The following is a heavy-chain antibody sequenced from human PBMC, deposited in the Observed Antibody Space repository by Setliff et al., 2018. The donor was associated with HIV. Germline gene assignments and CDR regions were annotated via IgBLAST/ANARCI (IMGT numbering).Heavy chain of an antibody. CDR2: VYTSGSTSGST. D-gene: IGHD2-15*01. CDR1: GGSISSYY. J-gene: IGHJ4*02. Sequence: PSETLSLTCTVSGGSISSYYWSWIRQPAGKGLEWIGHVYTSGSTSGSTNYNPSLKSRVTISVDMSKNQFSLNLTSVTAADTAVYYCARVDCSGGSCYSPAYWGQGTLVTVSS. CDR3: ARVDCSGGSCYSPAY. V-gene: IGHV4-4*07.